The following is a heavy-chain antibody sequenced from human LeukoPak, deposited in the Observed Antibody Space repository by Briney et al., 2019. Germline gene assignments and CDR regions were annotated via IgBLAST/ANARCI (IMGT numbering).Heavy chain of an antibody. D-gene: IGHD3-22*01. CDR2: ISVYNGNT. Sequence: GASVKVSCKASGYTFTNYGITWVRQAPGQGLEWMGWISVYNGNTNYAQKLQGRVTMTTDTSTSTAYMELRSLRSDDTAVYYFARDGGITMIVVDEHALDYWGQGTLVTVSS. CDR3: ARDGGITMIVVDEHALDY. V-gene: IGHV1-18*01. CDR1: GYTFTNYG. J-gene: IGHJ4*02.